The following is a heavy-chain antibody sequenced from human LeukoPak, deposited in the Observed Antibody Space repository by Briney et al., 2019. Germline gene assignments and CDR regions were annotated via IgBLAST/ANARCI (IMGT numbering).Heavy chain of an antibody. V-gene: IGHV4-4*02. J-gene: IGHJ4*02. CDR1: RGSIMTTNW. D-gene: IGHD1-26*01. CDR2: VHLNGAT. Sequence: SGTLSLTCAVSRGSIMTTNWWSWVRQPPGKGLEWIGEVHLNGATNYNPSLESRVSMSIDTSKNQMPLKLTSVTAADTAIYYCTRESGAFSPFGFWGQGTLVTVSS. CDR3: TRESGAFSPFGF.